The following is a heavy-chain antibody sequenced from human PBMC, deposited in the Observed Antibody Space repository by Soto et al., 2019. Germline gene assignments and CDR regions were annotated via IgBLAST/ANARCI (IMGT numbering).Heavy chain of an antibody. CDR3: ASYDFWSGSYTAFDI. D-gene: IGHD3-3*01. V-gene: IGHV3-7*01. CDR1: GFTFSSYW. Sequence: PGGSLRLSCAASGFTFSSYWMSWVRQAPGKGLEWVANIKQDGSEKYYADSVKGRFTISRDNAKNSLYLQMNSLRAEDTAVYYCASYDFWSGSYTAFDIWGQGTMVTVSS. J-gene: IGHJ3*02. CDR2: IKQDGSEK.